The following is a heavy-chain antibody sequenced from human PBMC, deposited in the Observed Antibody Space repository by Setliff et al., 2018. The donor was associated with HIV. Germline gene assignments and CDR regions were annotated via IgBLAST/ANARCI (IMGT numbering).Heavy chain of an antibody. Sequence: ASVKVSCKTSGYTFTDYYMQWVRQAPGQGLQWMGWINLNTGGTKYPQKFQGRVTMTRDTSSSTAYMDLSRLTSDDTAVYYCARLIEGDYHFDFWGQGTLVTVSS. J-gene: IGHJ4*02. CDR2: INLNTGGT. CDR3: ARLIEGDYHFDF. V-gene: IGHV1-2*02. D-gene: IGHD3-16*01. CDR1: GYTFTDYY.